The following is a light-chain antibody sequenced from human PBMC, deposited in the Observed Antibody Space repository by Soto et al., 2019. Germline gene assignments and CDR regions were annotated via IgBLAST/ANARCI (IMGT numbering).Light chain of an antibody. J-gene: IGKJ1*01. V-gene: IGKV3-15*01. CDR2: GAS. CDR1: QSMSNN. Sequence: EIVMTQSPATLSVSPEERATLSCRASQSMSNNLAWYHQRPGQAPRLLIYGASTRATGIPARFSGSGSGTEFTLTISSLQSEDFAVYYCQQYNNWWTFGQGTRVEIK. CDR3: QQYNNWWT.